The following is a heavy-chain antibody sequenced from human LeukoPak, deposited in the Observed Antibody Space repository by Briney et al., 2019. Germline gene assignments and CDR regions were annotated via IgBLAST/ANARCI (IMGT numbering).Heavy chain of an antibody. J-gene: IGHJ4*02. D-gene: IGHD3-9*01. CDR1: GFSFSNYS. Sequence: GGSLRLSCVATGFSFSNYSMNWVRQAPGKGLEWVSSISSSSSYIYYADSVKGRFTISRDNAKNSLYLQMNSLRAEDTAVYYCARVLQYYDILTGPIDYWGQGTLVTVSS. CDR3: ARVLQYYDILTGPIDY. V-gene: IGHV3-21*01. CDR2: ISSSSSYI.